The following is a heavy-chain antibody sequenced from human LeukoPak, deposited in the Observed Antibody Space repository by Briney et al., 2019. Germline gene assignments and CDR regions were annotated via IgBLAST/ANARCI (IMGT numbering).Heavy chain of an antibody. J-gene: IGHJ4*02. CDR3: ARDGLGSSGWSLDY. D-gene: IGHD6-19*01. CDR1: GGTFSSYA. CDR2: IIPIFGTA. V-gene: IGHV1-69*13. Sequence: ASVKVSCTASGGTFSSYAISWVRQAPGQGLEWMGGIIPIFGTANYAQKFQGRVTITADESTSTAYMELSSLRSEDTAVYYCARDGLGSSGWSLDYWGQGTLVTVSS.